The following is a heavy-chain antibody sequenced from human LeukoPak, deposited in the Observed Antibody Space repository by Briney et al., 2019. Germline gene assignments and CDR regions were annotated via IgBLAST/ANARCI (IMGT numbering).Heavy chain of an antibody. CDR3: ARLRQPPDMSYYFDY. Sequence: GGPLEISWQGSGCRFTSYWIGWGPQLPGKGLEGMRIIYPGEYDTIYTPSFQGQVTISADKSINTAHLQWSSLKASDTAIYYCARLRQPPDMSYYFDYWGQGTLVTVSS. CDR1: GCRFTSYW. CDR2: IYPGEYDT. J-gene: IGHJ4*02. D-gene: IGHD3-9*01. V-gene: IGHV5-51*01.